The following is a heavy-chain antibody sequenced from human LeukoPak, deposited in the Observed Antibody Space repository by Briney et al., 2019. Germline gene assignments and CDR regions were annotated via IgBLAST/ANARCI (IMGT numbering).Heavy chain of an antibody. D-gene: IGHD3-9*01. CDR1: GFTFSSYV. J-gene: IGHJ4*02. CDR3: AKGYDFLTGYHDS. V-gene: IGHV3-23*01. CDR2: ISGSGGST. Sequence: GGSLRLSCAASGFTFSSYVMSWVRQALGKGLGCVSAISGSGGSTYFADSVKGRFTISRDNSKNTLYLQMNTLRAEDTAVYYCAKGYDFLTGYHDSWGQGTLVTVSS.